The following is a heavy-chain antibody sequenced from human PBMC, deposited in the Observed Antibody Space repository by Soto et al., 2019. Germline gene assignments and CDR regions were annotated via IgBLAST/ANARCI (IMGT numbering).Heavy chain of an antibody. D-gene: IGHD1-26*01. V-gene: IGHV1-69*01. Sequence: QVQLVQSGAEVKKPGSSVKVSCKASGGTFSSYAISWVRQAPGQGLEWMGGIIPIFGTANYAQKFQGRVTITADESTSPAYMALSSLRSEDTAVYYCARDEDRYSGSPHGMDVWGQGTTVTVSS. CDR2: IIPIFGTA. CDR3: ARDEDRYSGSPHGMDV. J-gene: IGHJ6*02. CDR1: GGTFSSYA.